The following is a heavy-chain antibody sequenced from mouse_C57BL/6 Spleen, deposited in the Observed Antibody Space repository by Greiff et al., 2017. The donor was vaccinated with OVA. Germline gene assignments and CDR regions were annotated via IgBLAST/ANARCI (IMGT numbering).Heavy chain of an antibody. Sequence: QVQLQQPGAELVKPGASVKMSCKASGYTFTSYWITWVKQRPGQGLEWIGDIYPGSGSTNYNEKFKCKTTLTVDTSSSTAYMQLSSLTSEDSAVYYSARRYYGSSYDWGQGTTLTVSS. D-gene: IGHD1-1*01. CDR1: GYTFTSYW. V-gene: IGHV1-55*01. CDR3: ARRYYGSSYD. J-gene: IGHJ2*01. CDR2: IYPGSGST.